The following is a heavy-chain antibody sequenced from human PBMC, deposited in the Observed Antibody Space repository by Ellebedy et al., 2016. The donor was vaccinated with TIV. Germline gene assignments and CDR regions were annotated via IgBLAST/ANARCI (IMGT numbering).Heavy chain of an antibody. Sequence: MPSETLSLTCTVSGGSISSYYWSWIRQPPGKGLEWIGYIYYSGSTNYNPSLKSRVTISVDTSKNQFSLRLNSVTAADTAVYYCARVVWQQPVPDAFDIWGQGTMVTVSS. J-gene: IGHJ3*02. CDR1: GGSISSYY. CDR2: IYYSGST. D-gene: IGHD6-13*01. CDR3: ARVVWQQPVPDAFDI. V-gene: IGHV4-59*01.